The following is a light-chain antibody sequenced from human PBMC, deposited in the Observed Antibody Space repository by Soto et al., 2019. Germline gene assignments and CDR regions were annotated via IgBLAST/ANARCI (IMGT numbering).Light chain of an antibody. J-gene: IGKJ4*01. CDR1: ENIFSY. V-gene: IGKV1-39*01. CDR2: GTS. Sequence: DIQMTQSPSSLSASVGDRVTITCRASENIFSYVNWYQQKSGNAPKLLIFGTSSLHSGVPSGFSGSGSGTDFTLTISSLQPEDFATYYCQQSYSTPLTFGGGTKV. CDR3: QQSYSTPLT.